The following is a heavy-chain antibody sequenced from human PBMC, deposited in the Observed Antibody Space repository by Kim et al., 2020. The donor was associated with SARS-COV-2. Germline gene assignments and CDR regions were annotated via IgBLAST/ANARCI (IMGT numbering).Heavy chain of an antibody. D-gene: IGHD3-3*01. Sequence: KGRFTISRDNAEHSLYLQMNSLRDEDTAVYYCARDLDYDFWSGYSRSFDYWGQGTLVTVSS. V-gene: IGHV3-48*02. J-gene: IGHJ4*02. CDR3: ARDLDYDFWSGYSRSFDY.